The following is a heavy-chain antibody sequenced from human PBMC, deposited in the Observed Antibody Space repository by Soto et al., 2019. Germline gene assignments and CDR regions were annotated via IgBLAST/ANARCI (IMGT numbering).Heavy chain of an antibody. CDR2: ISSSSSYI. CDR1: GFTFSSYS. J-gene: IGHJ3*02. V-gene: IGHV3-21*01. Sequence: GGSLRLSCAASGFTFSSYSMNWVRQAPGKGLEWVSSISSSSSYIYYADSVKGRFTISRDNAKNSLYLQMNSLRAEDTAVYYWARGEDCSGGSCYSDAFDIWGQGTMVTVSS. D-gene: IGHD2-15*01. CDR3: ARGEDCSGGSCYSDAFDI.